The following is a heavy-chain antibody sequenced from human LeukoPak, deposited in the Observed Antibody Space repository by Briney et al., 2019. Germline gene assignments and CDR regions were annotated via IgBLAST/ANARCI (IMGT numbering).Heavy chain of an antibody. Sequence: PSETLSLTCAVHGGSFSGYYWTWIRQPPGKGLEWIGGIIDTGSTKYTSSLKSRVTISVDTSKNQFSLSLDSVTAADTAVYYCARGLASGYPPIPFDYWGQGTLVTVSS. CDR1: GGSFSGYY. J-gene: IGHJ4*02. D-gene: IGHD3-3*01. V-gene: IGHV4-34*12. CDR2: IIDTGST. CDR3: ARGLASGYPPIPFDY.